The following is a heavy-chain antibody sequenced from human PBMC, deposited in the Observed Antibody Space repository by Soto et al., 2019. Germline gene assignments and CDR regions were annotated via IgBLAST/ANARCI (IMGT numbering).Heavy chain of an antibody. CDR3: ASFSSGYYYDLCFDP. J-gene: IGHJ5*02. CDR2: IYYSGST. Sequence: SETLSLTCTVSGGSISSSSYYWGWIRQPPGKGLEWIGSIYYSGSTYYNPSLKSRVTISVDTSKNQFSLKLSSVTAADTAVYYCASFSSGYYYDLCFDPWGQGTLVTVSS. V-gene: IGHV4-39*01. D-gene: IGHD3-22*01. CDR1: GGSISSSSYY.